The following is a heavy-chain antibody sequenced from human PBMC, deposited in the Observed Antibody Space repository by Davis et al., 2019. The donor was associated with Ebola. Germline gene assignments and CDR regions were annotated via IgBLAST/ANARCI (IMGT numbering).Heavy chain of an antibody. CDR3: ARPVGNAFDV. J-gene: IGHJ3*01. CDR2: SHYSGSA. Sequence: SETLSLTCTVSGVSITSYYWSWVRQPPGKRLEWIGYSHYSGSANYSPSLKSRVTISADTSKNQFSLNVTSVTAADTAVYYCARPVGNAFDVWGQGTMVTVSS. CDR1: GVSITSYY. V-gene: IGHV4-59*08. D-gene: IGHD1-26*01.